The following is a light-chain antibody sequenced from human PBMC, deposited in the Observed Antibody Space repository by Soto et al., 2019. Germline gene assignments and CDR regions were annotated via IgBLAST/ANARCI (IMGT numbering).Light chain of an antibody. Sequence: QSALTQPPSASGAPGQSVTISCTGPTSDVGGYNFVSWYQQHPGKAPKLMIYEVSQRPSGVPDRFTGSKSGNTASLTVSGLKAEDEADYYCSSYAGSNNLLFGGGTKLTVL. V-gene: IGLV2-8*01. CDR1: TSDVGGYNF. J-gene: IGLJ2*01. CDR3: SSYAGSNNLL. CDR2: EVS.